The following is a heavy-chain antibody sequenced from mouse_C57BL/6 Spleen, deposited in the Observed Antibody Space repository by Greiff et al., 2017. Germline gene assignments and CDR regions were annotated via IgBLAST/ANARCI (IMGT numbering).Heavy chain of an antibody. V-gene: IGHV1-69*01. CDR2: IDPSDSYT. Sequence: QVQLQQPGAELVMPGASVKLSCKASGYTFTSYWMHWVKQRPGQGLEWIGEIDPSDSYTNYNQKFKGKSTLTVDKSSSTAYMQLISLTSEDSAVYYCARYGRGFAYWGQGTLVTVSA. J-gene: IGHJ3*01. D-gene: IGHD2-1*01. CDR1: GYTFTSYW. CDR3: ARYGRGFAY.